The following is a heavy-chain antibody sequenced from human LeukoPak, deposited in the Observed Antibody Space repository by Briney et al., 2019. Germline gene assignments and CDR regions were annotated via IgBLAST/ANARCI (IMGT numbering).Heavy chain of an antibody. CDR3: ALAYREDYFDY. Sequence: PGWSLRLSCAASGFTFSSYAMSWVRQAPGKGLEWVSPISGSGGSTYYADSVKGRFTISRDNSKNTLYLQMNSLRAEDTAVYYCALAYREDYFDYWGQGTLVTVSS. V-gene: IGHV3-23*01. CDR2: ISGSGGST. J-gene: IGHJ4*02. D-gene: IGHD1-26*01. CDR1: GFTFSSYA.